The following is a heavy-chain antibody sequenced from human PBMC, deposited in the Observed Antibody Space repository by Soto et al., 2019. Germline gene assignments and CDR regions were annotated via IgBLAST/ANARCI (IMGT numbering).Heavy chain of an antibody. V-gene: IGHV4-39*01. D-gene: IGHD6-13*01. CDR2: IYYSGST. Sequence: SETPSLTCTVSGGSISTTIYYLGLIRQPPGKGLEWIGSIYYSGSTYYNPSLKSRVTISADTSKNQFSLKLSSVTAADTAVYYCARLIAAAGGNRAYWGQGTLVTVSS. CDR1: GGSISTTIYY. CDR3: ARLIAAAGGNRAY. J-gene: IGHJ4*02.